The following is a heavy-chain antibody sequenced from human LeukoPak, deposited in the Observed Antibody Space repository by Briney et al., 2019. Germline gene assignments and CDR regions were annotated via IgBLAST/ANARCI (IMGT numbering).Heavy chain of an antibody. CDR2: IYHSGST. V-gene: IGHV4-38-2*01. D-gene: IGHD5-12*01. CDR1: GYSIGSGYY. CDR3: ARRNNGYDYLDY. J-gene: IGHJ4*02. Sequence: SETLSLTCAVSGYSIGSGYYWGWIRQPPGKGLEWIGGIYHSGSTYYNPSLKSRVTISVDTSRNQFSLKLTSVTGADTAVYYCARRNNGYDYLDYWGQGTLVTVSS.